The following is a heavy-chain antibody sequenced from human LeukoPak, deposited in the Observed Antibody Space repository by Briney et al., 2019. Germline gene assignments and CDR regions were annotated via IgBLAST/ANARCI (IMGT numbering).Heavy chain of an antibody. CDR3: AKGQRAGYYFYYYYGMDV. D-gene: IGHD3-9*01. Sequence: GGSLRLSCAASGFTFSSYAMSWVRQAPGKGLEWVSAISGSGGSTYYADSVKGRLTISRDNSKNTLYLQMNSLRAEDTAVYYCAKGQRAGYYFYYYYGMDVWGQGTTVTVSS. V-gene: IGHV3-23*01. CDR2: ISGSGGST. CDR1: GFTFSSYA. J-gene: IGHJ6*02.